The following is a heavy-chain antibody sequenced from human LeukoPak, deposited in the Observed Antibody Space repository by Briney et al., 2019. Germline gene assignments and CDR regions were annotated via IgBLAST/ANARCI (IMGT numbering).Heavy chain of an antibody. J-gene: IGHJ1*01. D-gene: IGHD3-10*01. CDR3: AHRPHFSGSGSYSFQR. CDR1: GFYRSTIRLA. CDR2: IFSQADS. Sequence: AHTLVNTTQTLTLTCSFSGFYRSTIRLAVGWIRQPPGKTLQWLAFIFSQADSSYSPSLKSRLTIITVTSKNQVVPTMINLDPVETATYYCAHRPHFSGSGSYSFQRWGHGTLVTVSS. V-gene: IGHV2-5*01.